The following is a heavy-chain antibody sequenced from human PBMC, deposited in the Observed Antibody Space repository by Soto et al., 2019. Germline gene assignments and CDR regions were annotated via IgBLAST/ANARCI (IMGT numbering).Heavy chain of an antibody. CDR2: ISADNGNT. CDR3: ARDGTLRYSAWSSPTPYRYYVDV. CDR1: GFTFTDYG. V-gene: IGHV1-18*01. J-gene: IGHJ6*03. Sequence: QVQLVQSGVEVKKPGASVKVSCKASGFTFTDYGFSWVRQAPVQGLEWMGWISADNGNTKFAQKIQGRVHMTTDTSTSTAYMEMRSLRSDDTAVYYCARDGTLRYSAWSSPTPYRYYVDVWGKGTTVTVSS. D-gene: IGHD3-9*01.